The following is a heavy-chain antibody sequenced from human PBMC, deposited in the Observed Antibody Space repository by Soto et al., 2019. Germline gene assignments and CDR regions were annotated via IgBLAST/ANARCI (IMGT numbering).Heavy chain of an antibody. CDR2: IYYSGST. D-gene: IGHD2-15*01. J-gene: IGHJ5*02. V-gene: IGHV4-30-4*01. CDR3: AREGFLGYCSGGSCRGWFDP. Sequence: QVQLQESGPGLVKPSQTLSLTCTVSGGSISSGDYYWSWIRQPPGKGLEWIGYIYYSGSTYYNPSLKSRVTISVDPSQNQFSLKLSSVTAADTAVYYCAREGFLGYCSGGSCRGWFDPWGQGTLVTVSS. CDR1: GGSISSGDYY.